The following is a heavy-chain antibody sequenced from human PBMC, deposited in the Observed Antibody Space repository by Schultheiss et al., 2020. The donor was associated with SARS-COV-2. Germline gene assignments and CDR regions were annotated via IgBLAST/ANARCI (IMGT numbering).Heavy chain of an antibody. CDR1: GGSISSGSYY. V-gene: IGHV4-61*09. Sequence: SETLSLTCTVSGGSISSGSYYWSWIRQPAGKGLEWIGEIYHSGSTNYNPSLKSRVTISVDTSKNQFSLKLSSVTAADTAVYYCARGEGYSYAYDYWGQGMLVTVSA. CDR2: IYHSGST. D-gene: IGHD5-18*01. J-gene: IGHJ4*02. CDR3: ARGEGYSYAYDY.